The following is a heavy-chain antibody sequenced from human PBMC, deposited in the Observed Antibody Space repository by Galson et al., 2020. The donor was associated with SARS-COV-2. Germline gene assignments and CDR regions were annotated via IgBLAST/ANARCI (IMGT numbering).Heavy chain of an antibody. CDR3: LSYSSTRQNH. J-gene: IGHJ5*02. Sequence: GGSLRLSCSASGFIFSDYAMHWVRQAPGKGLEYVSAISSNGGTSFYADSVNGRFTMSRDNSKNMFYLQMTALRLEDTAFYYCLSYSSTRQNHWGQGTLVTVAS. CDR1: GFIFSDYA. V-gene: IGHV3-64D*06. D-gene: IGHD2-2*01. CDR2: ISSNGGTS.